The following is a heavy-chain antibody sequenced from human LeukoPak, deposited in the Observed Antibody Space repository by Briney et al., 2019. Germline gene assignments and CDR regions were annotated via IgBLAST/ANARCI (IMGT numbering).Heavy chain of an antibody. Sequence: ASVKVSCKATGFTFTNYDINWVRQATGQGLEWMGWMNPINGNTGYAQKFQGRVTMTEDTSTDTAYMELSSLRSEDTAVYYCATREWFNWWGQGTLVTVSS. J-gene: IGHJ5*01. CDR3: ATREWFNW. CDR1: GFTFTNYD. D-gene: IGHD1-26*01. V-gene: IGHV1-8*01. CDR2: MNPINGNT.